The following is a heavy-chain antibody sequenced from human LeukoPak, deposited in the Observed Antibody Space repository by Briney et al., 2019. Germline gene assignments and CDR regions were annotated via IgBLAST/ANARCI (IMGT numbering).Heavy chain of an antibody. CDR3: ARDSRIAAADRYWYFDL. CDR1: GYTFTSYG. J-gene: IGHJ2*01. CDR2: ISAYNGNT. D-gene: IGHD6-13*01. Sequence: ASVKVSCKASGYTFTSYGISWVRQAPGQGLEWMGWISAYNGNTNYAQKLQGRVTMTTDTSTSTAYMELSSLRSEDTAVYYCARDSRIAAADRYWYFDLWGRGTLVTVSS. V-gene: IGHV1-18*01.